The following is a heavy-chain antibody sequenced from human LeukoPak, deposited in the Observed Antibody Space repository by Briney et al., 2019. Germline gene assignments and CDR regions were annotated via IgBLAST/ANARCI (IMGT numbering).Heavy chain of an antibody. CDR3: ARDHNDLDAFDV. CDR2: IYTGGYT. CDR1: HFHVSNYY. J-gene: IGHJ3*01. V-gene: IGHV3-66*02. D-gene: IGHD1-14*01. Sequence: GSLLLSCTASHFHVSNYYMSWVRQAPGKGLEWVSVIYTGGYTYYADAVQGRFTISRDLSQNTVFLHMNSLRAEDTALYYCARDHNDLDAFDVWGQGTMVTVSS.